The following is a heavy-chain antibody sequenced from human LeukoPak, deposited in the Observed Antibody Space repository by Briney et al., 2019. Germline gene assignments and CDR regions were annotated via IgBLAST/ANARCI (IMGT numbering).Heavy chain of an antibody. D-gene: IGHD6-19*01. CDR3: SRGHPGYASGWPDY. J-gene: IGHJ4*02. CDR1: GYSFTSHN. Sequence: ASVKVSCKASGYSFTSHNINWVRQATGQGLEWMGRVSPKSGNTAYAQKFQGRVNMTRDTSISTAYMELSSLTSEDTAVYYCSRGHPGYASGWPDYWGQGTLVTVSS. V-gene: IGHV1-8*01. CDR2: VSPKSGNT.